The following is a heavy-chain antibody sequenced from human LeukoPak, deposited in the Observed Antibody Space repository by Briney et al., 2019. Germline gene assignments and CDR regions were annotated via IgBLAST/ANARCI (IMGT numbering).Heavy chain of an antibody. J-gene: IGHJ4*02. D-gene: IGHD5-18*01. CDR3: ARPSQRGYSYGWVY. CDR2: INHSGST. V-gene: IGHV4-34*01. Sequence: SETLSLTCAVYGGSFSGYYWSWIRQPPGKGLEWIGEINHSGSTNYNPSLKSRVTISVDTSKNQFSLKLSSVTAADTAVYYCARPSQRGYSYGWVYWGQGTLVTVSS. CDR1: GGSFSGYY.